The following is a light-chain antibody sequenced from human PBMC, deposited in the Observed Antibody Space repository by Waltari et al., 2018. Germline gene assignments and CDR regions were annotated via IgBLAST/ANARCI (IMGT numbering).Light chain of an antibody. CDR2: DAS. Sequence: IALTHSPGTLSLSPGEAAALPCRASQSVTRNYLAWYQQKPCQAPRLRISDASTRATGIPDRFSGSGYGTDFTLTISRLEPEDFAVYYCHHYGTSPYTFGQGTKLEIK. J-gene: IGKJ2*01. CDR1: QSVTRNY. CDR3: HHYGTSPYT. V-gene: IGKV3-20*01.